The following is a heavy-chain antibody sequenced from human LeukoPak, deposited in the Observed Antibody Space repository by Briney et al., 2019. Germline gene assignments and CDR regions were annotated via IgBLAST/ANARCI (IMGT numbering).Heavy chain of an antibody. D-gene: IGHD4-17*01. Sequence: SETLSLTCTVSGGSISSYYWSWIRQPPGKGLEWIGYIYYSGSTNYNPSLKSRVTISVDTSKNQFSLKLRSVTAADTAVYYCARDKGDYGDYYWFDPWGQGTLVTVSS. CDR2: IYYSGST. V-gene: IGHV4-59*01. CDR3: ARDKGDYGDYYWFDP. CDR1: GGSISSYY. J-gene: IGHJ5*02.